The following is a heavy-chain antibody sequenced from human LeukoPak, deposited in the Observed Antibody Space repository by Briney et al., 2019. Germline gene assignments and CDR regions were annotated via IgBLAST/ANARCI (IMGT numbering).Heavy chain of an antibody. D-gene: IGHD4-11*01. CDR1: GGSFSGYY. Sequence: SETLSLTCAVYGGSFSGYYWSWIRQPPGKGLEWIGEINHSGSTNYNPSLKSRVTISVDTSKNQFSLKLSSVTAADMAVYYCARGDYSYDYYYYYGMDVWGQGTTVTVSS. J-gene: IGHJ6*02. V-gene: IGHV4-34*01. CDR2: INHSGST. CDR3: ARGDYSYDYYYYYGMDV.